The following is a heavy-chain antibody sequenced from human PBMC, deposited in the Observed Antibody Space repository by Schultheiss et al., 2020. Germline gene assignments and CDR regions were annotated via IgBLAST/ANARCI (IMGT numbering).Heavy chain of an antibody. CDR3: ARFNGRPERTDWYFDL. CDR2: TYYRSKWYN. D-gene: IGHD1-1*01. V-gene: IGHV6-1*01. J-gene: IGHJ2*01. CDR1: GDSVSSNSAT. Sequence: SQTLSLTCAISGDSVSSNSATWNWIRQSPSRGLEWLGRTYYRSKWYNDYAVSVKSRITINPDTPKNQFSLQLNSVTPEDTAVYYCARFNGRPERTDWYFDLWGRGTLVTVSS.